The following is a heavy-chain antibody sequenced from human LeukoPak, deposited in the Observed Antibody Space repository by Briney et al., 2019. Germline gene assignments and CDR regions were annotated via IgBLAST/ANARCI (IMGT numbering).Heavy chain of an antibody. CDR3: AREPGESGSYGNYFDY. V-gene: IGHV4-4*02. J-gene: IGHJ4*02. CDR2: IYHSGST. Sequence: PSGTLSLTCTVSDGSISSSNWWSWVRQPPGKGLEWIGEIYHSGSTNYNPSLKSRVTISVDKSKNQFSLKLSSVTAADTAVYYCAREPGESGSYGNYFDYWGQGTLVTVSS. CDR1: DGSISSSNW. D-gene: IGHD1-26*01.